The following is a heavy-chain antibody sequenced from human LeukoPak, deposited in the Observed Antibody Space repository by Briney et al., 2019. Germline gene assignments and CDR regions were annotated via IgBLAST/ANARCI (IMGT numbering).Heavy chain of an antibody. CDR2: IIPIFGTA. V-gene: IGHV1-69*06. D-gene: IGHD5-12*01. CDR1: GGTFSSYA. J-gene: IGHJ5*02. Sequence: GASVKVSCKASGGTFSSYAISWVRQAPGQGLEWMGGIIPIFGTANYAQKFQGRVTITADKSTSTAYMELSSLRSEDTAVYYCARCGRAYSGYGSDGTSGLLSGNWFDPWGQGTLVTVSS. CDR3: ARCGRAYSGYGSDGTSGLLSGNWFDP.